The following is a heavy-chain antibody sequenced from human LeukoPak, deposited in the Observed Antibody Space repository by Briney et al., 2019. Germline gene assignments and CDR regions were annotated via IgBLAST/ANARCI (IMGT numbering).Heavy chain of an antibody. J-gene: IGHJ5*02. CDR2: INHSGST. Sequence: SETLSLTCAVYGGSFSGYYWSWIRQPPGKGLEWIGEINHSGSTNYNPSLKSRVTISVDTSKNQFSLKLSSVTAADTAVYYCARAPSNPGSGELLWSNWFDPWGQGTLVTVSS. V-gene: IGHV4-34*01. D-gene: IGHD3-10*01. CDR1: GGSFSGYY. CDR3: ARAPSNPGSGELLWSNWFDP.